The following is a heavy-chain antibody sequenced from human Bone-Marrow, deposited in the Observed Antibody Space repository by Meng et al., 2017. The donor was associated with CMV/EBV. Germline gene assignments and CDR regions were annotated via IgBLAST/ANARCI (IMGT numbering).Heavy chain of an antibody. CDR3: AGQTMAVDY. D-gene: IGHD4/OR15-4a*01. CDR1: GINIRDYY. Sequence: VQLLGSGGGLFKPGASLILSFAASGINIRDYYLSCIRQAPGKGLEWVSYISSSSSYTNYADSVKGRFTISRDNAKNSLYLQMNSLRAEDTAVYYCAGQTMAVDYWGQGTLVTVSS. V-gene: IGHV3-11*03. CDR2: ISSSSSYT. J-gene: IGHJ4*02.